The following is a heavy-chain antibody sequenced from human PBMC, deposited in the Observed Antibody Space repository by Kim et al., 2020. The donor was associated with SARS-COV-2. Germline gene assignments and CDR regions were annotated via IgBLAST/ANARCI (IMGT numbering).Heavy chain of an antibody. CDR2: INPSGGST. J-gene: IGHJ4*02. D-gene: IGHD3-10*01. CDR1: GYTFTSYY. CDR3: ARDEGLYRVRGVPTPDY. Sequence: ASVKVSCKASGYTFTSYYMHWVRQAPGQGLEWMGIINPSGGSTSYAQKFQGRVTMTRDTSTSTVYMELSSLRSEDTAVYYCARDEGLYRVRGVPTPDYWGQGTLVTVSS. V-gene: IGHV1-46*01.